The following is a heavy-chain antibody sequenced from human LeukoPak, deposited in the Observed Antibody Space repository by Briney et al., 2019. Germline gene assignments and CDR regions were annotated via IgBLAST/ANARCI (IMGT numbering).Heavy chain of an antibody. CDR2: IKTDGSST. CDR1: GFTFSDYW. CDR3: ARGGNYDYKFDC. Sequence: GGSLRLSCAASGFTFSDYWMHWVRQAPGKGLVWVSRIKTDGSSTSYADSVKGRFTISRDNAKNTLYLQMNSLRAEDTAVYYCARGGNYDYKFDCWGQGTLVTVSS. D-gene: IGHD5-12*01. V-gene: IGHV3-74*01. J-gene: IGHJ4*02.